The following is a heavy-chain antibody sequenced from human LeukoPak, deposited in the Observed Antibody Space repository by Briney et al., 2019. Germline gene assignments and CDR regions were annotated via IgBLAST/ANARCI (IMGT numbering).Heavy chain of an antibody. Sequence: PGGSLRLSCEASGLTFRSYVMSWVRQATGKGLEWVSGFRDSGGKPFYAEAVKGRVTISRDNSKNTLSLQMNSLRAEDTAVYYCAKALVGIDAFDIWGQGTMVTVSS. D-gene: IGHD1-26*01. V-gene: IGHV3-23*01. CDR2: FRDSGGKP. J-gene: IGHJ3*02. CDR1: GLTFRSYV. CDR3: AKALVGIDAFDI.